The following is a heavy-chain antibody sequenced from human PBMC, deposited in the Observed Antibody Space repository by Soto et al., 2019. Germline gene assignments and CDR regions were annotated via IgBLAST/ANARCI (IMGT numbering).Heavy chain of an antibody. Sequence: QVQLQESGPGLVKPSQTLSLTCTVSGGSISSGGYYWSWIRQHPGKGLEWIAYIYYSGNTYYNPSLKSRVTISLDTSENHFSMKLTSVTAADTAVYYCAREPRDGKNGDYSRYLDYWGQGTLVSVSS. D-gene: IGHD4-17*01. CDR1: GGSISSGGYY. V-gene: IGHV4-31*03. J-gene: IGHJ4*02. CDR2: IYYSGNT. CDR3: AREPRDGKNGDYSRYLDY.